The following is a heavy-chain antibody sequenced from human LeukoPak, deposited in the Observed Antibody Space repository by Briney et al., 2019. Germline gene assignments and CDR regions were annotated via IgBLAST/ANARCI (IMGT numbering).Heavy chain of an antibody. CDR3: ARGLRGGYYFDY. D-gene: IGHD3-16*01. Sequence: SETLSLTCAVYGGSFSGYYWSWIRQPPGKGLEWIGEINHSGSTNYNPSFMSRVFMLVDTSNNQFSLKLSSVTAADTAVYYCARGLRGGYYFDYWGQGTLVTVSS. CDR1: GGSFSGYY. CDR2: INHSGST. V-gene: IGHV4-34*01. J-gene: IGHJ4*02.